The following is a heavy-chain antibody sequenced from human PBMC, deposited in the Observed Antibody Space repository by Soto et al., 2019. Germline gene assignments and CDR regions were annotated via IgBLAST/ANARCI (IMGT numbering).Heavy chain of an antibody. CDR1: GFTFSSYA. J-gene: IGHJ4*02. D-gene: IGHD3-22*01. CDR2: ISGSGGNT. V-gene: IGHV3-23*01. CDR3: ASYDSSGRYFDY. Sequence: GGSLRLSCAASGFTFSSYAMSWVRQAPGKGLEWVSAISGSGGNTYYADSVKGRFTISRDNSKNTLYLQMNSLRAEDTAVYYCASYDSSGRYFDYWGQGTLVTVSS.